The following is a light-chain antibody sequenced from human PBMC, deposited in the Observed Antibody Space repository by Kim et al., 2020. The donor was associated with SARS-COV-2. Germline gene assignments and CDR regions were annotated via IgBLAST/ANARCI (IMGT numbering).Light chain of an antibody. Sequence: EIQMTQSPSSLSASVGDRVTITCRASQSIRSYLNWYQQKPGKAPKLLIYHASSLQSGVPSRFSGSGSGTDFTLTISSLQPEDFATYYCQQSYNTLVTFGQGTRLEIK. V-gene: IGKV1-39*01. CDR2: HAS. CDR1: QSIRSY. J-gene: IGKJ5*01. CDR3: QQSYNTLVT.